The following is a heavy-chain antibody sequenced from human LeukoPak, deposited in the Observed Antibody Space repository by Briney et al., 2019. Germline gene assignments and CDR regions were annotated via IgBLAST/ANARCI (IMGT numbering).Heavy chain of an antibody. J-gene: IGHJ4*02. CDR1: GGSISSYY. D-gene: IGHD3-16*01. CDR3: ARSRGGDYFDY. Sequence: PSETLSLTCTVSGGSISSYYWSWIRQPPGKGLEWIGYIYYSGSTNCNPSLKSRVTISVDTSKNQFSLKLSSVTAADTAVYYCARSRGGDYFDYWGQGTLVTVSS. V-gene: IGHV4-59*01. CDR2: IYYSGST.